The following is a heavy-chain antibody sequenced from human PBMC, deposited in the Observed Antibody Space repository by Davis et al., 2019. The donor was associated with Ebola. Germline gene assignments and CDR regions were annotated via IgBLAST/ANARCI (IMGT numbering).Heavy chain of an antibody. J-gene: IGHJ4*02. CDR2: ISGSGGTT. V-gene: IGHV3-23*01. CDR3: AKDRTYSYGYYFDY. Sequence: GESLKISCVASGFTFRSYVMSWVRQAPGKGLEWVSIISGSGGTTNYPDSVKGRFTISRDNSKNTLYLQLNSVRVEDTAVYYCAKDRTYSYGYYFDYWGRGTLVTVSS. D-gene: IGHD5-18*01. CDR1: GFTFRSYV.